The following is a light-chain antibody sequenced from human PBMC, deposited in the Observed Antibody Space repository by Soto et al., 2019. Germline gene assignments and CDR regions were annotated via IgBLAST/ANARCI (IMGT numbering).Light chain of an antibody. J-gene: IGLJ3*02. CDR3: QSYDSSLSGSWV. CDR1: SSNIGAGYD. CDR2: GNS. V-gene: IGLV1-40*01. Sequence: QAVVTQPPSVSGAPGQRVTIPCTGSSSNIGAGYDVHWYQQLPGTAPKLLIYGNSNRPSGVPDRFSGSKSGTSASLAITGLQAEDEADYYCQSYDSSLSGSWVFGGGTKLTVL.